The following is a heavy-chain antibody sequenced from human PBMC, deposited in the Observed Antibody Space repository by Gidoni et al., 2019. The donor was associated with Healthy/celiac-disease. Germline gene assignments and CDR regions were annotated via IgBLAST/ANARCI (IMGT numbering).Heavy chain of an antibody. Sequence: QVSLVESGVGVVQPRRSLSLSCAAPGFTFSSSGMDWVLQAPGKGLEWVAVISYDGSNKYYAESVKGRFTISRDNSKNTLYLQMNSLRAEDTAVYYCARNGVVAATREDYFDYWGQGTLVTVSS. V-gene: IGHV3-30-3*01. J-gene: IGHJ4*02. D-gene: IGHD2-15*01. CDR1: GFTFSSSG. CDR3: ARNGVVAATREDYFDY. CDR2: ISYDGSNK.